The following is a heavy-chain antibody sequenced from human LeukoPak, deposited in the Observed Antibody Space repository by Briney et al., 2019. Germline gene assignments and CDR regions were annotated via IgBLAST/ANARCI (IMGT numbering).Heavy chain of an antibody. V-gene: IGHV1-3*01. J-gene: IGHJ3*02. D-gene: IGHD6-13*01. CDR1: GYTFTSYT. CDR3: ARTSRSWYEDNDSFDI. CDR2: INAGNHNT. Sequence: ASAKVSCKASGYTFTSYTIHWLRQAPGQRLEWMGWINAGNHNTRYSQKFQGRVTITRDTSASTATMELSSLGSEDTAVYYCARTSRSWYEDNDSFDIWGQGTTVTVSS.